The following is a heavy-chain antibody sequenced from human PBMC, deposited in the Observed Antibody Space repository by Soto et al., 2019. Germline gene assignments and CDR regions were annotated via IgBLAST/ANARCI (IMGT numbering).Heavy chain of an antibody. V-gene: IGHV1-69*01. D-gene: IGHD3-22*01. J-gene: IGHJ4*02. CDR2: LIPIFGTA. CDR1: GGTFSSSA. Sequence: QVQLGQSGAEVKKPGSSVKVSCKASGGTFSSSAISWVRQAPGQGLEWMGGLIPIFGTANYAQKFQGRVTITADESTSTAYMELSSLRSEDTAVYYCARVYYDSSGYYEWDYWGQGTLVTVSS. CDR3: ARVYYDSSGYYEWDY.